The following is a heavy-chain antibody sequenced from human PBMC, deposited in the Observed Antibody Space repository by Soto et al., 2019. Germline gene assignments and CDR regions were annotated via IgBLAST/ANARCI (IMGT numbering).Heavy chain of an antibody. D-gene: IGHD3-3*01. Sequence: PSETLSLTCAVSGGSISSGGYSWGWIRQPPGKGLEWIGYIYHSGSTYYNPSLKSRVTISVDRSKNQFSLKLSSVTAADTALYYCASYYDFWSGYYIFDYWGQGTLVTVSS. CDR2: IYHSGST. J-gene: IGHJ4*02. V-gene: IGHV4-30-2*01. CDR1: GGSISSGGYS. CDR3: ASYYDFWSGYYIFDY.